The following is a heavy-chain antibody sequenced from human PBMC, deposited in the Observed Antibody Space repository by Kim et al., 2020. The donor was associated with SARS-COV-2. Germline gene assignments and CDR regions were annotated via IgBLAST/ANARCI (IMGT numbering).Heavy chain of an antibody. CDR1: GFTFSSYA. CDR2: ISYDGSNK. V-gene: IGHV3-30-3*01. Sequence: GGSLRLSCAASGFTFSSYAMHWVRQAPGKGLEWVAVISYDGSNKYYADSVKGRFTISRDNSKNTLYLQMNSLRAEDTAVYYCASQYFDGYWGQGNLVTVS. CDR3: ASQYFDGY. J-gene: IGHJ4*02.